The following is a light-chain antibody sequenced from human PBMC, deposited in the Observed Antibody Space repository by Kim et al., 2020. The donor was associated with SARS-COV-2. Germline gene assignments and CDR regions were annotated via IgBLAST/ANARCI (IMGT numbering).Light chain of an antibody. J-gene: IGLJ3*02. CDR3: SSYTSTSTPWV. V-gene: IGLV2-14*03. CDR2: DVS. CDR1: SSDVGGHNY. Sequence: QSINSSCTGTSSDVGGHNYVSWHQQHPGKAPKAMIYDVSDRPSGVSNRFSGSKSGNTASLTISGLQAEDEADYYCSSYTSTSTPWVFGGGTQLTVL.